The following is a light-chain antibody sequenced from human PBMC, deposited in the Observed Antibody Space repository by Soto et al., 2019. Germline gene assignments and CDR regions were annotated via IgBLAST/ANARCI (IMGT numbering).Light chain of an antibody. Sequence: DIQMTQSPSSLSASVGDRVTITCRASQSISSYLNWYQQKPGKAPKLLIYAASSLQSGVPSRFSGSGSGTDFTLTISSLQHEDFATYYGQQSYSTPLTFGPRTKVDI. J-gene: IGKJ3*01. CDR3: QQSYSTPLT. V-gene: IGKV1-39*01. CDR1: QSISSY. CDR2: AAS.